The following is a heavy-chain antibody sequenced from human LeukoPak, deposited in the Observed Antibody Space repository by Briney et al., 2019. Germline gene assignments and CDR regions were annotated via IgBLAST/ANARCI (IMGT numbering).Heavy chain of an antibody. V-gene: IGHV3-23*01. D-gene: IGHD2-8*01. CDR2: ISGSGGRT. CDR3: AQSTSMRYFFDL. J-gene: IGHJ2*01. Sequence: PGGSLRLSCAASGFSFNRYAVAWVRQAPGKGLEWVSTISGSGGRTFFADSVKGRFTVSRDNSVFLQMNSLRAEDTALYYCAQSTSMRYFFDLWGRGTLVTVFS. CDR1: GFSFNRYA.